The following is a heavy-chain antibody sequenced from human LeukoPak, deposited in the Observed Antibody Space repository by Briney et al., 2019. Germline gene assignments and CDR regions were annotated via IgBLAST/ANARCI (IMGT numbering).Heavy chain of an antibody. Sequence: GGSLRLSCAASGFTFSTYWMNWVRQAPGKGLEWVANIKPDGSDKYYVDSVKGRFTVSRDNAKNSLYLQMNSLRAEDTAVYYCAKGGDHWGQGTLVTVSS. D-gene: IGHD3-16*01. CDR3: AKGGDH. CDR2: IKPDGSDK. V-gene: IGHV3-7*01. J-gene: IGHJ4*02. CDR1: GFTFSTYW.